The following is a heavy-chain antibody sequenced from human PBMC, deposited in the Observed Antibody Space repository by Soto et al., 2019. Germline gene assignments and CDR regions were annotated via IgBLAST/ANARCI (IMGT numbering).Heavy chain of an antibody. CDR1: GFTFSSYW. Sequence: PGGSLRLSCAASGFTFSSYWLSWVRQAPGKGLEWVANIKQDGSEKYYVDSVKGRFTISRDNAKNSLYLQMNSLRAEDTAVYYCARTTFPPYYYGMDVWGQGTTVTVSS. D-gene: IGHD1-1*01. CDR2: IKQDGSEK. V-gene: IGHV3-7*01. J-gene: IGHJ6*02. CDR3: ARTTFPPYYYGMDV.